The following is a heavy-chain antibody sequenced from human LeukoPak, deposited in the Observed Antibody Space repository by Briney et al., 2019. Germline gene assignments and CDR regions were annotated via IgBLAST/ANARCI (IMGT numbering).Heavy chain of an antibody. CDR2: IYYRGST. J-gene: IGHJ4*02. CDR1: GGSISTYY. Sequence: SETLSLTCTVSGGSISTYYWSWIRQPPGKGLEWIGYIYYRGSTNYNPSLKSRVTISVDTSKNQFPLKLSSVTAADTAVYYCARGKRGYSSSWYDYWGQGTLVTVSS. V-gene: IGHV4-59*12. CDR3: ARGKRGYSSSWYDY. D-gene: IGHD6-13*01.